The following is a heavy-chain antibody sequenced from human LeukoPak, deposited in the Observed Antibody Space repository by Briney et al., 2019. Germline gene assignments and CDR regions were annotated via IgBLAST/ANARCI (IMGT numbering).Heavy chain of an antibody. J-gene: IGHJ4*02. CDR1: GFTFSNAW. CDR3: DFEGATTGAFDY. Sequence: PGGSLRLSCAASGFTFSNAWMSWVRQAPGKGLEWVGRIKSKTDGGTTDYAAPVKGRFTISRDDSKNTLYLQMNSLKTEDTAVYYCDFEGATTGAFDYWGQGTLVTVSS. V-gene: IGHV3-15*01. CDR2: IKSKTDGGTT. D-gene: IGHD1-26*01.